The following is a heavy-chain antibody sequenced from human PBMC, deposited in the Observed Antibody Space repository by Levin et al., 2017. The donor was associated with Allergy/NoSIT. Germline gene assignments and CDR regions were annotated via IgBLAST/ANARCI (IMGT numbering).Heavy chain of an antibody. CDR2: INTNTGNP. CDR1: GYTFTSYA. D-gene: IGHD2-2*01. CDR3: ARDPLPVVPAATGGLFGFDP. J-gene: IGHJ5*02. V-gene: IGHV7-4-1*02. Sequence: ASVKVSCKASGYTFTSYAMNWVRQAPGQGLEWMGWINTNTGNPTYAQGFTGRFVFSLDTSVSTAYLQISSLKAEDTAVYYCARDPLPVVPAATGGLFGFDPWGQGTLVTVSS.